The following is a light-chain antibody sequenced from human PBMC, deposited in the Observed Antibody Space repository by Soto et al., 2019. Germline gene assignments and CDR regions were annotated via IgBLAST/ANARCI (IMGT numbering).Light chain of an antibody. V-gene: IGKV3-20*01. CDR3: QQYGGSPLFP. J-gene: IGKJ3*01. CDR2: GAS. Sequence: EMVLTQSPATLSLSPGERATLSCRASRGGTTTYLAWYQHKPCQAPSLLIYGASIRATGIPDRLSGSGSGTDFTLTISRLEPEDFAVYFCQQYGGSPLFPFGPGTKVDFK. CDR1: RGGTTTY.